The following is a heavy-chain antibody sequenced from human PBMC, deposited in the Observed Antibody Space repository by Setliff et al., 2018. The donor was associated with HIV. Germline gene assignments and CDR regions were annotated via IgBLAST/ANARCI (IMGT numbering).Heavy chain of an antibody. D-gene: IGHD1-1*01. CDR1: GGSISGYY. CDR3: ARFQAWQLGRRGGYYYYMDV. J-gene: IGHJ6*03. Sequence: ETLSLTCTVSGGSISGYYWRWVRQPPEKRLELIGFIHYSGSSDYNPSLTSRITISVDMSRNQFSLVLSSVTAADTAVYYCARFQAWQLGRRGGYYYYMDVWGKGTTVTVSS. V-gene: IGHV4-59*01. CDR2: IHYSGSS.